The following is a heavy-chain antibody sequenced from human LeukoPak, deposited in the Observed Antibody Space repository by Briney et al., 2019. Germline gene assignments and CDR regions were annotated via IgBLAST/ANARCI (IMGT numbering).Heavy chain of an antibody. J-gene: IGHJ6*03. Sequence: ASVEVSCKASGYTFTSYGISWVRQAPGQGLEWMGWISAYNGNTNYAQKLQGRVTMTTDTSTSTAYMELRSLRSDDTAVYYCARASIAARPYYYYYMDVWGKGTTVTVSS. V-gene: IGHV1-18*01. CDR2: ISAYNGNT. CDR1: GYTFTSYG. D-gene: IGHD6-6*01. CDR3: ARASIAARPYYYYYMDV.